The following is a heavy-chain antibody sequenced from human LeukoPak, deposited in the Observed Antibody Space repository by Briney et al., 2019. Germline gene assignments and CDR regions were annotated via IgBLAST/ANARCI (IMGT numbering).Heavy chain of an antibody. CDR2: ISGSGDTT. CDR3: AKAIGYSYGYDDY. J-gene: IGHJ4*02. D-gene: IGHD5-18*01. CDR1: GITFSNYA. Sequence: PGGSLRLSCAASGITFSNYAMSWVRQAPGKGLAWVSAISGSGDTTFYADSVKGRFTISRDNSKSTLYLQMNSLTAEDTAIYYCAKAIGYSYGYDDYWGQGTVVTVSS. V-gene: IGHV3-23*01.